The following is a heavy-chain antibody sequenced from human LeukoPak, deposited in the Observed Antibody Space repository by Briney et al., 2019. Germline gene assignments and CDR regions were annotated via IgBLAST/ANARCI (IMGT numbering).Heavy chain of an antibody. J-gene: IGHJ5*02. CDR3: ATLKKTGHLWDPYNWFDP. D-gene: IGHD5-18*01. Sequence: PSETLSLTCTVSGGSISSSSYYWGWIRQPPGKGLEWIGSIYYSGSTYYNPSLKSRVTISVDTSKNHFSLKVSSVTAADTAVYYCATLKKTGHLWDPYNWFDPWGQGTLVTVSS. CDR1: GGSISSSSYY. V-gene: IGHV4-39*02. CDR2: IYYSGST.